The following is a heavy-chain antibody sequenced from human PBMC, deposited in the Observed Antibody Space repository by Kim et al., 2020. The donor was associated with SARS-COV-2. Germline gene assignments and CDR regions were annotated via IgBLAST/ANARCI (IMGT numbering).Heavy chain of an antibody. CDR3: VRDLSYYGDAFDF. Sequence: GGSLRLSCAASGFTFSNYWMHWVRQIPGKGLVWVARINTDGSGTAYADSVKDRFTISRDNAKNTLYLQMSSLGAEDTAIYYCVRDLSYYGDAFDFWGQGTQVTVSS. J-gene: IGHJ4*02. V-gene: IGHV3-74*01. CDR1: GFTFSNYW. D-gene: IGHD4-17*01. CDR2: INTDGSGT.